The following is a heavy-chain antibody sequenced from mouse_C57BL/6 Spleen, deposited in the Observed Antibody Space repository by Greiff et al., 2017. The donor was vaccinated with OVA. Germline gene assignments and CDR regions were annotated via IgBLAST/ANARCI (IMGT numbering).Heavy chain of an antibody. Sequence: EVQLQQSGAELVKPGASVKLSCKASGFNINAYYMHWVKQRPEQGLEWIGRIDPEDGETKYAQKFKGKATLTADPSSNTAYLQLSSLTSDDTAVVYCARHYDDGMGDWGQGTLVTVS. CDR2: IDPEDGET. CDR3: ARHYDDGMGD. J-gene: IGHJ4*01. D-gene: IGHD2-4*01. CDR1: GFNINAYY. V-gene: IGHV14-2*01.